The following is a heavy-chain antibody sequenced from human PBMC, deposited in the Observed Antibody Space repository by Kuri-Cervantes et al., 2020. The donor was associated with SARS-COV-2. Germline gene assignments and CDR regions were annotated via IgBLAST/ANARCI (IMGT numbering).Heavy chain of an antibody. CDR1: GYSISSSYY. Sequence: SETLSLTCTVSGYSISSSYYWGWIRQPPGKGLEWIGSIYYSGSTYYNPSLKSRVTISVDTSKNQFSLKLSSVTAADTAVYYCARRTLDTAMVRGVRAPNDAFDIWGQGTMVTVSS. CDR3: ARRTLDTAMVRGVRAPNDAFDI. V-gene: IGHV4-39*01. J-gene: IGHJ3*02. CDR2: IYYSGST. D-gene: IGHD5-18*01.